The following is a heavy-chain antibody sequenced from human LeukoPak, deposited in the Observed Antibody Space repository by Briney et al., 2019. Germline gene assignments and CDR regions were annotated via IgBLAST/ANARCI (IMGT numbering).Heavy chain of an antibody. V-gene: IGHV1-46*01. CDR1: GYTFTGYY. CDR3: ARTFYEQVPHFDY. CDR2: INPSGGDT. D-gene: IGHD3-16*01. J-gene: IGHJ4*02. Sequence: GASVKVSCKASGYTFTGYYMHWVRQAPGQGLEWMGIINPSGGDTTYAQKFQGRLSMTRDMSTSTVYMELSSLRSEDTAVYYCARTFYEQVPHFDYWGQGTLVTVSS.